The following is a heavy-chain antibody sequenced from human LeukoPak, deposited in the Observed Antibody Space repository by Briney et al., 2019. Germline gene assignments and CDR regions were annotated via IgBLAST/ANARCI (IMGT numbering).Heavy chain of an antibody. Sequence: SETLSLTCAVSGGSISSGGYSWSWIRQPPGKGLEWIVYIYHSGSTYYNPSLKSRVTISVDRSKNQFSLKLSSVTAADTAVYYCARDGYYYNSSGYGFDIWGQGTMVTVSS. CDR3: ARDGYYYNSSGYGFDI. CDR2: IYHSGST. V-gene: IGHV4-30-2*01. CDR1: GGSISSGGYS. D-gene: IGHD3-22*01. J-gene: IGHJ3*02.